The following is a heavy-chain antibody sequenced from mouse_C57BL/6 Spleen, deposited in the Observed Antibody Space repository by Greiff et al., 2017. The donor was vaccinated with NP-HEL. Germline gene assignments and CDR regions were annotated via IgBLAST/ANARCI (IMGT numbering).Heavy chain of an antibody. Sequence: EVQLQQSGPELVKPGASVKISCKASGYTFTDYYMNWVKQSHGKSLEWIGDINPNNGGTSYNQKFKGKATLTVDKSSSTAYMELRSLTSEDSAVYYCARGGTTVVVHFDYWGQGTTLTVSS. CDR1: GYTFTDYY. V-gene: IGHV1-26*01. CDR3: ARGGTTVVVHFDY. D-gene: IGHD1-1*01. J-gene: IGHJ2*01. CDR2: INPNNGGT.